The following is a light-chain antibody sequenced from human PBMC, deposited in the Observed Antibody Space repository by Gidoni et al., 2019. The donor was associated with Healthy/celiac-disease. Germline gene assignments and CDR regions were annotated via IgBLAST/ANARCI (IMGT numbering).Light chain of an antibody. CDR2: GKN. V-gene: IGLV3-19*02. CDR3: NSWDSSGNHVV. J-gene: IGLJ2*01. CDR1: SLRSYY. Sequence: YTVRITCQGDSLRSYYASWYQRKPGQAPVRVIYGKNNRPSGIPDRFSGSSSGNTASLTITGAQAEDEADYYCNSWDSSGNHVVFGGGTKLTVL.